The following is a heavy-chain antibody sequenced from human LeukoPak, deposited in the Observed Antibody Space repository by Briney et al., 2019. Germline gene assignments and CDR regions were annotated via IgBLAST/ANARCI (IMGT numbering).Heavy chain of an antibody. J-gene: IGHJ4*02. Sequence: PGGSLRLSCAASGFTFSTYAMSWVRQAPGKGLEWLSAISNSGGSTYYPDSVKGRFTISRDNSKNTLYLQMNSLRAEDTAVYYCARGRESTPDYWGQGTLVTVSS. CDR2: ISNSGGST. CDR3: ARGRESTPDY. V-gene: IGHV3-23*01. CDR1: GFTFSTYA.